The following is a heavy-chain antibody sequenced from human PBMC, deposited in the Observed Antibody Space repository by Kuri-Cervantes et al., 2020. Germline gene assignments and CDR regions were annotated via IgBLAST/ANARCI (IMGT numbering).Heavy chain of an antibody. J-gene: IGHJ4*02. CDR3: ASGYCSGGSCYSNY. CDR2: MNPNSGNT. V-gene: IGHV1-8*02. Sequence: ASVKVSCKASGYTFTSYAMNWVRQAPGQGLEWMGWMNPNSGNTGYAQKFQGRVTMTRNTSISTAYMELSSLRSEDTAVYYCASGYCSGGSCYSNYWGQETLVTVSS. CDR1: GYTFTSYA. D-gene: IGHD2-15*01.